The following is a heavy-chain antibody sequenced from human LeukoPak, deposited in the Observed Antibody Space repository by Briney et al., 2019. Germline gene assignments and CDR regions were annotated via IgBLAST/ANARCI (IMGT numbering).Heavy chain of an antibody. V-gene: IGHV3-66*01. CDR1: GFXVSSNY. J-gene: IGHJ4*02. D-gene: IGHD3-10*01. CDR3: ARDLLHPGGGSGPFDY. CDR2: IYSGGST. Sequence: GGSLRLSCAASGFXVSSNYISWVRQAPGKGLEWVSVIYSGGSTYYADSVKGRFTISRDNSKNTLYLQMNSLRAEDTAVYYCARDLLHPGGGSGPFDYWGQGTLVTVSS.